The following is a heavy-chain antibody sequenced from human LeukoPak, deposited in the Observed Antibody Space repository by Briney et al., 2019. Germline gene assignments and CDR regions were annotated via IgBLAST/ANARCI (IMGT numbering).Heavy chain of an antibody. D-gene: IGHD3-16*01. Sequence: PSETLSLTCTVSGGSISSSGYYWGWISQPPKKGLEWIGSIYYSGSTYYNPSLKSRVTISVDTSKNQFSLKLSSVTAADTAVYFCARGGTLRTFDYWGQGTLVTVSS. J-gene: IGHJ4*02. CDR2: IYYSGST. CDR3: ARGGTLRTFDY. CDR1: GGSISSSGYY. V-gene: IGHV4-39*01.